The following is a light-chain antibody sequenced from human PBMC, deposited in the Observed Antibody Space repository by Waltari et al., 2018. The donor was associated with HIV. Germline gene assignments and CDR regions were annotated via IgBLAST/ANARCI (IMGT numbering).Light chain of an antibody. J-gene: IGLJ2*01. V-gene: IGLV2-14*01. CDR2: EVR. Sequence: QSALTQPASVSGSPGQSITISCTGTSSDVGGYNVVPWFQHHPGKAPKVMIYEVRNRPSGVSNRFSGSKSGNTAALTISGLQAEDEADYYCSSYTSSSTLVFGGGTKLTVL. CDR3: SSYTSSSTLV. CDR1: SSDVGGYNV.